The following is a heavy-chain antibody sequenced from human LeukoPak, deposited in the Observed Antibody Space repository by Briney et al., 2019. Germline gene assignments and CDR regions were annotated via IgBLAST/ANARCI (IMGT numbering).Heavy chain of an antibody. CDR3: AKEGPIAVAGYFDY. D-gene: IGHD6-19*01. Sequence: SGGSLRLSCAASGFSFSNYAMHWVRQAPGKGLEWVSLITGDGIRTYYADSVKGRFTISRDNSKNSLYLHMNSLRTEDTALYYCAKEGPIAVAGYFDYWGQGTLVTVSS. CDR2: ITGDGIRT. V-gene: IGHV3-43*02. CDR1: GFSFSNYA. J-gene: IGHJ4*02.